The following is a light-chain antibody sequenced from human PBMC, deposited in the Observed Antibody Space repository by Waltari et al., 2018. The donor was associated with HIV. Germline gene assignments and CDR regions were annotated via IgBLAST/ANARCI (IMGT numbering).Light chain of an antibody. CDR2: GSS. CDR1: QTVARF. V-gene: IGKV1-39*01. CDR3: QQSFTTPLT. Sequence: DILMTQSPSSLSASVGDSVTITCRASQTVARFLNWYQQKPGTAPKVLVYGSSKLQSGVPSRFSGSGSGTDFALTISGLQLEDFATYYCQQSFTTPLTFGPGT. J-gene: IGKJ3*01.